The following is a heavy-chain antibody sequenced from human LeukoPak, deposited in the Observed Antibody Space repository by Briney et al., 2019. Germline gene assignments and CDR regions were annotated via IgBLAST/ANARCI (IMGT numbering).Heavy chain of an antibody. CDR2: IYPGDSDT. Sequence: GESLKISCKGSGYSFTSYWIGWVRQMPGKGLEWMGIIYPGDSDTRYSPSFQGQVTISANKSISTAYLQWSNLKASDTAMYYCARQSFCSGGSCYSKYFQHWGQGTLVTVSS. D-gene: IGHD2-15*01. J-gene: IGHJ1*01. CDR1: GYSFTSYW. CDR3: ARQSFCSGGSCYSKYFQH. V-gene: IGHV5-51*01.